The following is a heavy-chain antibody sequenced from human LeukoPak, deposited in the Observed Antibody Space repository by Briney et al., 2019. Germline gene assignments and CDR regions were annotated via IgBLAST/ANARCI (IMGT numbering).Heavy chain of an antibody. CDR3: ARCKAVAGTINAFDF. Sequence: GASLKISCKGSGSPFTSYWIGWVRQLPGKDVEWMGIIYPGDSEARYSPSFRGQVTISADKSINTASLQWSSLKASDTAMYYCARCKAVAGTINAFDFWGQGTMVTVSS. V-gene: IGHV5-51*01. CDR1: GSPFTSYW. J-gene: IGHJ3*01. CDR2: IYPGDSEA. D-gene: IGHD6-19*01.